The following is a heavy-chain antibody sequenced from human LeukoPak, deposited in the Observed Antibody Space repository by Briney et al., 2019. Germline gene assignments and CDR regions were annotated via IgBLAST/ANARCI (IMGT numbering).Heavy chain of an antibody. CDR3: ATNGICSGGSCYYLPFDY. J-gene: IGHJ4*02. CDR2: IIPIFGTA. Sequence: ASVKVSCKASGGTFSSYAISWVRQAPGQGLEWMGGIIPIFGTANYAQKFQGRVTMTEDTSTDTAYMELSSLRSEDTAVYYCATNGICSGGSCYYLPFDYWGQGTLVTVSS. D-gene: IGHD2-15*01. CDR1: GGTFSSYA. V-gene: IGHV1-69*06.